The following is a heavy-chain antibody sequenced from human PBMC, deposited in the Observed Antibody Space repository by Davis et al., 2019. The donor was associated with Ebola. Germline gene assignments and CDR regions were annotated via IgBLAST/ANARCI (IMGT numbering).Heavy chain of an antibody. J-gene: IGHJ4*02. Sequence: GESLKISCAASGFTFSSNWMHWVRQAPGKGLVWVSRISTDGSSTRYADSVKGRFTISRDNAKNTLFLQMSSLRAEDTAVYYCARGSGGSCYSWGQGTLVTVSS. CDR1: GFTFSSNW. CDR2: ISTDGSST. D-gene: IGHD2-15*01. V-gene: IGHV3-74*01. CDR3: ARGSGGSCYS.